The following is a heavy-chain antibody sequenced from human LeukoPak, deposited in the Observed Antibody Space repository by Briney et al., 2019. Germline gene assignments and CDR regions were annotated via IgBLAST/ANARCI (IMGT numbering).Heavy chain of an antibody. CDR2: IYYSGST. CDR1: GGSISSYY. CDR3: AREARTDYMDV. J-gene: IGHJ6*03. Sequence: SSETLSLTCTVSGGSISSYYWSWIRQPPGKGLEWIGYIYYSGSTNYNPSLKSRVTISVDTSKNQFSLKLSSVTAADTAVYYCAREARTDYMDVWGKGTTVTISS. V-gene: IGHV4-59*01.